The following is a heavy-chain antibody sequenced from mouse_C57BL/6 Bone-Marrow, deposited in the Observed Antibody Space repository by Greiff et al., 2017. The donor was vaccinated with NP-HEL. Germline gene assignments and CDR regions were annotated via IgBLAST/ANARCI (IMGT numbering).Heavy chain of an antibody. J-gene: IGHJ1*03. Sequence: DVKLQESGPGLVKPSQSLSLTCSVTGYSITSGYYWNWIRQFPGNKLEWMGYISYDGSNNYNPSLKNRISITRDTSKNQFFLKLNSVTTEDTATYYCARFITTVVATGYFDVWGTGTTVTVSS. V-gene: IGHV3-6*01. CDR3: ARFITTVVATGYFDV. CDR2: ISYDGSN. CDR1: GYSITSGYY. D-gene: IGHD1-1*01.